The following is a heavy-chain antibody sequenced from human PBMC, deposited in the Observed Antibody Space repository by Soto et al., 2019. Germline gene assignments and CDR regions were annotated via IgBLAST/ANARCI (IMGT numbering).Heavy chain of an antibody. Sequence: EAQLVESGGGLVKPGGSLRLSCAASGFIFSSYSMNWVRQAPGKGLEWVSSISSSSTYISYADSVKGRFTISRDNAKNSLYLQMNSLRAEDTAVYYCARPLIVGATVSDYWGQGTLVTVSS. V-gene: IGHV3-21*01. J-gene: IGHJ4*02. CDR2: ISSSSTYI. D-gene: IGHD1-26*01. CDR1: GFIFSSYS. CDR3: ARPLIVGATVSDY.